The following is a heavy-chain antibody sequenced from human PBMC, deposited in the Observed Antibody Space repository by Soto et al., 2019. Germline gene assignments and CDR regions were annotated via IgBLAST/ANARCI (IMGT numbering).Heavy chain of an antibody. D-gene: IGHD3-22*01. CDR1: GCTFINAG. V-gene: IGHV3-15*07. Sequence: GGSKRVSCAASGCTFINAGRSWVRQATGKGLEWVGRIKSKSDGGTTDYAAPVKGRFAISRDDSKNLVYMQMNSLKTEDTAVYYCSTDSYINIIVVGFDYWGHGTLVTVTS. CDR3: STDSYINIIVVGFDY. CDR2: IKSKSDGGTT. J-gene: IGHJ4*01.